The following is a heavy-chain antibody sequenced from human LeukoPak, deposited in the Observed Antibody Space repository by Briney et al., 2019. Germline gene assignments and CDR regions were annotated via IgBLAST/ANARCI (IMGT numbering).Heavy chain of an antibody. CDR1: GGTFSSYA. Sequence: SVKVSCKASGGTFSSYAISWVRQAPGQGLEWMGGIIPIFGTANYAQKFQGRVTITTDESTSTAYMELSSLRSEDTAVYYCARDLGYCSSTSCYPLYFDYWGQGTLVTVSS. V-gene: IGHV1-69*05. D-gene: IGHD2-2*01. J-gene: IGHJ4*02. CDR2: IIPIFGTA. CDR3: ARDLGYCSSTSCYPLYFDY.